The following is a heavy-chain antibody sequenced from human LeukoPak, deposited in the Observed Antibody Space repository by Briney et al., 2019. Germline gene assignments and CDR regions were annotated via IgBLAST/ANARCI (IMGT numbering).Heavy chain of an antibody. J-gene: IGHJ4*02. D-gene: IGHD2-2*03. CDR1: VGTYSSHA. CDR3: AREGSGYCSSTSCLGGP. CDR2: IIPIFGTE. V-gene: IGHV1-69*13. Sequence: SVKVSCEASVGTYSSHAISCVRQAPEQGLEWMGGIIPIFGTENYAQKFQGRVTITADASTSTAYMELSSLRSEDTAVYYCAREGSGYCSSTSCLGGPWGQGTLVTVSS.